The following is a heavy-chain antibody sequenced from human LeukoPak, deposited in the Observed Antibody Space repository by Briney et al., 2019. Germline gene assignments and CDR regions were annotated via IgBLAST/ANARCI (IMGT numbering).Heavy chain of an antibody. J-gene: IGHJ4*02. CDR1: GGSISSYY. CDR3: ARDPGVTTGTYYFDS. D-gene: IGHD1-1*01. V-gene: IGHV4-59*01. Sequence: SETLSLTCTVSGGSISSYYWSWIRQPPGKGLEWLGYIYYSGSTKYNPSLKSRVTISVDTSKNQFSLKLSSVTAADTAVYYCARDPGVTTGTYYFDSWGQGSLVTVSS. CDR2: IYYSGST.